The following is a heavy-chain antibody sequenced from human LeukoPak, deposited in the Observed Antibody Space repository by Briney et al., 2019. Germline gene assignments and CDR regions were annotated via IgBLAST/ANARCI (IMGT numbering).Heavy chain of an antibody. D-gene: IGHD3-22*01. CDR2: IIPIFGTA. V-gene: IGHV1-69*13. Sequence: SVKVSCKASGGTFSSYAISWVRQAPGQGLEWMGGIIPIFGTANYAQKFQGRVTITADESTSTAYMELSSLRSEDTAVYYCARPGRAYYYDSSGYYEYYFDYWGQGTLVTVSS. J-gene: IGHJ4*02. CDR1: GGTFSSYA. CDR3: ARPGRAYYYDSSGYYEYYFDY.